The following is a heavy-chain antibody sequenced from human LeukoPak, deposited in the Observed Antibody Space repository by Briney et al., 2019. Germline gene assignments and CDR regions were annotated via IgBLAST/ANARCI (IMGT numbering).Heavy chain of an antibody. J-gene: IGHJ6*03. D-gene: IGHD1-7*01. CDR1: GFTFSSYG. V-gene: IGHV3-33*06. CDR2: IWYDGSNK. Sequence: GGSLRLSCAASGFTFSSYGLHWVRQAPGKGLEWVAVIWYDGSNKYYADSVKGRFTISRDNSKNTLYLQMNSLRAEDTAVYYCAKELVYWNSPYYYRHVWGKGTTVTVSS. CDR3: AKELVYWNSPYYYRHV.